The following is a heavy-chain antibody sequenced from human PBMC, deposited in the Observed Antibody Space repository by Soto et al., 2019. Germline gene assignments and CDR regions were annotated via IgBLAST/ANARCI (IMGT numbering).Heavy chain of an antibody. V-gene: IGHV3-21*02. CDR1: GFTFSTCS. D-gene: IGHD5-12*01. CDR2: ISSSSSNI. Sequence: EVQLVESGGGLVKPGGSLRLSCAASGFTFSTCSMKWVRQAPGKGLEWVSSISSSSSNIYYADSVKGRFTISRDNAKNSLYLQMNSLRADDTAVYYCARDNGYDAATLDYWGQGTLVTVSS. CDR3: ARDNGYDAATLDY. J-gene: IGHJ4*02.